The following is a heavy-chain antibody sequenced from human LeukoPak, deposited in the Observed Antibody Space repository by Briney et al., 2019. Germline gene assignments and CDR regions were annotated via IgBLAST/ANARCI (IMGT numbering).Heavy chain of an antibody. V-gene: IGHV1-8*01. CDR2: MNPNSGNT. J-gene: IGHJ4*02. Sequence: ASVKVSCKASGYTFTSYDINWVRQATGQGLEWMGWMNPNSGNTGHAQKFQGRVTMTRNTSISTAYMGLSSLRSEDAAVYYCERGVVSSSWFDYWGQGALVTVSS. CDR1: GYTFTSYD. CDR3: ERGVVSSSWFDY. D-gene: IGHD6-13*01.